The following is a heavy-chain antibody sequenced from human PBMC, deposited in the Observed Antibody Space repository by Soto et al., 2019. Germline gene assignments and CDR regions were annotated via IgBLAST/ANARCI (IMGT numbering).Heavy chain of an antibody. D-gene: IGHD3-3*01. CDR3: TTAEPFGVVIYFDY. Sequence: GGSLRLSCAASGFTFSNAWMSWVRQAPGKGLEWVGRIKSKTDGGTTDYAAPVKGRFTISRDDSKNTLYLQMNSLKTEDTAVYYCTTAEPFGVVIYFDYWGQGTLVTVSS. V-gene: IGHV3-15*01. CDR1: GFTFSNAW. J-gene: IGHJ4*02. CDR2: IKSKTDGGTT.